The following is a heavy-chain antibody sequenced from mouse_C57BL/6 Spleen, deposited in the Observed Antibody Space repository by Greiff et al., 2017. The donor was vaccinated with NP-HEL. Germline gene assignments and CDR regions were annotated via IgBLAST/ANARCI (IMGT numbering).Heavy chain of an antibody. CDR1: GYTFTSYW. V-gene: IGHV1-5*01. CDR2: IYPGNSDT. CDR3: TRSSIITTVVATGTFDY. J-gene: IGHJ2*01. Sequence: VHVKQSGTVLARPGASVKMSCKTSGYTFTSYWMHWVKQRPGQGLEWIGAIYPGNSDTSYNQKFKGKAKLTAVTSASTAYMELSSLTNEDSAVYYCTRSSIITTVVATGTFDYWGQGTTRTVSS. D-gene: IGHD1-1*01.